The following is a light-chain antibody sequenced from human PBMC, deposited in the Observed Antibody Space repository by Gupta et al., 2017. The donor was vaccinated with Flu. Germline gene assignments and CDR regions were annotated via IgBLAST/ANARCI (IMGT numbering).Light chain of an antibody. CDR1: QSVSSSY. Sequence: EIVLTQSPGTLSLSPGERATLSCRASQSVSSSYLAWYQQKPGQAPRLLIYGASSRATGLPDRFSGSGFGTDFTLTISRLEPEDFAVYYCQQDDNSPYIFGQGTKLEIK. CDR3: QQDDNSPYI. V-gene: IGKV3-20*01. J-gene: IGKJ2*01. CDR2: GAS.